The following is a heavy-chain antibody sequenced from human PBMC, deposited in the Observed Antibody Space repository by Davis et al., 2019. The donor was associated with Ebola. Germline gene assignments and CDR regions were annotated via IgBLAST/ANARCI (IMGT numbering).Heavy chain of an antibody. CDR1: GFTFSRYW. Sequence: PGGSLRLSCAASGFTFSRYWMSWVRQAPGKGLEWVANIKQDGSEKYYVDSVKGRFTISRDNAKNSVYLQMNSLRAEDTAVYYCARDRPYYDFLSGYFHKQGENDYIDYWGQGTLVTVSS. J-gene: IGHJ4*02. CDR3: ARDRPYYDFLSGYFHKQGENDYIDY. D-gene: IGHD3-9*01. CDR2: IKQDGSEK. V-gene: IGHV3-7*03.